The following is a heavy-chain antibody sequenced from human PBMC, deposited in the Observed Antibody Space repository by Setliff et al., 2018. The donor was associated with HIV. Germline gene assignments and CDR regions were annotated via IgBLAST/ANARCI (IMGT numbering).Heavy chain of an antibody. D-gene: IGHD6-19*01. J-gene: IGHJ3*02. Sequence: GGSLRLSCAASGFIFSNYWMHWVRQAPGKGLVWVSRINSDGSSISYADSVKGRFTISRDNAKNTLYLQMNSLRGEDTAVYYCARHSDWYGDDAFDIWGQGTRVTVSS. CDR3: ARHSDWYGDDAFDI. CDR2: INSDGSSI. V-gene: IGHV3-74*01. CDR1: GFIFSNYW.